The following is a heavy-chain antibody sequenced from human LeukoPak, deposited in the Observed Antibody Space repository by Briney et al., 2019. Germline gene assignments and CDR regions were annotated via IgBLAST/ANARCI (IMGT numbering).Heavy chain of an antibody. J-gene: IGHJ4*02. CDR2: INQDGSKK. D-gene: IGHD2-2*01. CDR3: ARDHAYRADY. Sequence: GGSLRLSCAASGFSFSDDWMWWVRQAPGKGLQWVANINQDGSKKYYADSLKGRFTISRDNAKNSLYLQMSSLRAEDTAVYYCARDHAYRADYWGQGTLVAVSS. V-gene: IGHV3-7*01. CDR1: GFSFSDDW.